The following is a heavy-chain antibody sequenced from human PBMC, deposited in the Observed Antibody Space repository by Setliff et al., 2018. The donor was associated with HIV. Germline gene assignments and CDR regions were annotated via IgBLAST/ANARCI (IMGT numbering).Heavy chain of an antibody. CDR3: ARGGGSRAATSSYYYMDV. CDR2: ISYSGST. J-gene: IGHJ6*03. Sequence: SETLSLTCTVSGGSVIISHYYWAWIRQPPGKGLEWIGSISYSGSTYYNPSLKSRITISVDTSKNQFSLKLTSVTAADTAVYYCARGGGSRAATSSYYYMDVWGKGTTVTVSS. V-gene: IGHV4-39*01. D-gene: IGHD2-15*01. CDR1: GGSVIISHYY.